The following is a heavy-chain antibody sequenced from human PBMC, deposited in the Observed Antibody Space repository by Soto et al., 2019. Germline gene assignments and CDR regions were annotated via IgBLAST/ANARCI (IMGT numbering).Heavy chain of an antibody. V-gene: IGHV3-30-3*01. J-gene: IGHJ4*02. CDR1: GFTFSSYA. CDR3: ARPPLYGSGSYYSY. Sequence: GGSLRLSCAASGFTFSSYAMHWVRQAPGKGLEWVAVISYDGSNKYYADSVKGRFTISRDNSKNTLYLQMNSLRAEDTAVYYCARPPLYGSGSYYSYWGQGTLVTVSS. D-gene: IGHD3-10*01. CDR2: ISYDGSNK.